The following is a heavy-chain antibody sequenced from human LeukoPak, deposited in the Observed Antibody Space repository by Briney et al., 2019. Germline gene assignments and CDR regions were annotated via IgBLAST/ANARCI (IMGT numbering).Heavy chain of an antibody. D-gene: IGHD5-18*01. CDR2: MNPNSGNT. J-gene: IGHJ4*02. Sequence: GASVKVSXXASXYXXXSYDINWVRQAXGQGLEWMGWMNPNSGNTGYAQKFQGRVTMTRNTSISTAYMELSSLRSEDTAVYYCARSVYSYGSYYFDYWGQGTLVTVSS. V-gene: IGHV1-8*01. CDR1: XYXXXSYD. CDR3: ARSVYSYGSYYFDY.